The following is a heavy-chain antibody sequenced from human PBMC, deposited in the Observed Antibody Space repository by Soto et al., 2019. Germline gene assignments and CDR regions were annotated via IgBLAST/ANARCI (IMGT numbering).Heavy chain of an antibody. J-gene: IGHJ3*02. CDR3: TTDARIVVVTYDGFDI. D-gene: IGHD3-22*01. V-gene: IGHV3-15*01. CDR1: GFNFRNAW. Sequence: GSLRLSCAASGFNFRNAWMSWVRQAPGKGLEWVGRIKSKTDGGTTDYAAPVKGRFTISRDDSKNTLYLQTNSLKTEDTAVYYCTTDARIVVVTYDGFDIWGQGTMVTVSS. CDR2: IKSKTDGGTT.